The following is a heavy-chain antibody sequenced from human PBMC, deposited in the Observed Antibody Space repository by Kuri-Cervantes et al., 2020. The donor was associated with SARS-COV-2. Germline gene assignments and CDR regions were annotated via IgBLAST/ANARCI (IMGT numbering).Heavy chain of an antibody. V-gene: IGHV1-69*13. CDR3: VREASGNNARTHFDL. CDR2: ITPVFGST. D-gene: IGHD1/OR15-1a*01. CDR1: GGTFNNYA. J-gene: IGHJ4*02. Sequence: SVKVSCKASGGTFNNYAISWVRQAPGQGLEWMGGITPVFGSTNYAEEFQDRVTITADETTNTVYMELNNLRFDDTAVYYCVREASGNNARTHFDLWGQGTLVTVSS.